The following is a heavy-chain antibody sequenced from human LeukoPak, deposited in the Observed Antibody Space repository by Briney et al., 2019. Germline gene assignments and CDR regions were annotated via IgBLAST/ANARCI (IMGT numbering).Heavy chain of an antibody. D-gene: IGHD4-23*01. Sequence: GGSLRLSCAASGFTFSTYAMSWVRQAPGKGLEWVSGIGYTGDSTFYADSVKGRFTVSRGSSKNTLFLHMNSLRAEDTALYYCAKSPTVDAAFDIWGQGTMVTVSS. CDR1: GFTFSTYA. V-gene: IGHV3-23*01. J-gene: IGHJ3*02. CDR3: AKSPTVDAAFDI. CDR2: IGYTGDST.